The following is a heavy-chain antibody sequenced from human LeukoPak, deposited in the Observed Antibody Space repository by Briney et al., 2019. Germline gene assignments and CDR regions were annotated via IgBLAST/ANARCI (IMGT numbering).Heavy chain of an antibody. D-gene: IGHD1-26*01. CDR1: GFTFSNFG. CDR2: ISYDRSHK. V-gene: IGHV3-30*18. J-gene: IGHJ6*02. CDR3: AKMRSRGAWGYHYGMDV. Sequence: GGSLRLSCAASGFTFSNFGLHWVRQAPGKGLEWVALISYDRSHKYYADFVKGRFTISSDDSKNTLFLQMNSLSAEDTAVYYCAKMRSRGAWGYHYGMDVWGQGTTVTVSS.